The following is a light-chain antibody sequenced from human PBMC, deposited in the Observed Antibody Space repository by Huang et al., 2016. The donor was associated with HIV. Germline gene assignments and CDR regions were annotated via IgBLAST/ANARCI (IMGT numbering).Light chain of an antibody. J-gene: IGKJ3*01. CDR2: LGT. V-gene: IGKV2-28*01. CDR3: MQDLQTPFT. CDR1: QILLHNNGYKY. Sequence: DIVMTQSPLSLPVTPGEPACISCRSSQILLHNNGYKYLVWYLQKPGQSPQLLNYLGTNRASGVPDRFSGSGSGTNFTLKISSVEAEDVGVYYCMQDLQTPFTFGPGTKVDIK.